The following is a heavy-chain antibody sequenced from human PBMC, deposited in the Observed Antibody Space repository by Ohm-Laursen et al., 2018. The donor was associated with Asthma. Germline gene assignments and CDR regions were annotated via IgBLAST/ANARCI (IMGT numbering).Heavy chain of an antibody. CDR3: AKEDAAWNARDY. D-gene: IGHD1-1*01. CDR2: ITGSGGST. J-gene: IGHJ4*02. V-gene: IGHV3-23*01. Sequence: SLRLSCSAPGFTFSDYYMSWIRQAPGKGLAWVSTITGSGGSTYYADSVKGRFTISRDNSKNTLYLQMSSLRADDTAVYYCAKEDAAWNARDYWGQGTLVTVSS. CDR1: GFTFSDYY.